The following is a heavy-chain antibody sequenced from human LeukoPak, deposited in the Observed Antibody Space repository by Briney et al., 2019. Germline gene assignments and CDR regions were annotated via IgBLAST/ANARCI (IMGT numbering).Heavy chain of an antibody. V-gene: IGHV3-23*01. CDR1: GFTFSSYA. Sequence: PGGSLRLSCAASGFTFSSYAMSWVRQAPGKGLEWVSAISGSGGSTYYADSVKGRFTISRDNSKNTLYLQMNSLRAEDTAVYYCARMGGYYDSSGYYLEVDYWGQGTLVTVSS. J-gene: IGHJ4*02. D-gene: IGHD3-22*01. CDR2: ISGSGGST. CDR3: ARMGGYYDSSGYYLEVDY.